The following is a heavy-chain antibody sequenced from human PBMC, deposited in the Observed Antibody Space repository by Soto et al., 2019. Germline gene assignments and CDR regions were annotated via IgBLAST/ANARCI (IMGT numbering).Heavy chain of an antibody. D-gene: IGHD3-10*01. J-gene: IGHJ6*02. CDR1: GGSFSGYY. CDR3: ARERGARRGITMVRGVIGGMDV. V-gene: IGHV4-34*01. CDR2: INHSGST. Sequence: SETLSLTCAVYGGSFSGYYWSWIRQPPGKGLEWIGEINHSGSTNYNPSLKSRVTISVDTSKNQFSLKLSSVTAADTAVYYCARERGARRGITMVRGVIGGMDVWGQGTTVTVSS.